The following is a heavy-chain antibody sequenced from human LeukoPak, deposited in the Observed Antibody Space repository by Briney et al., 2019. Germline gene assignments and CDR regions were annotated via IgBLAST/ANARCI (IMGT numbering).Heavy chain of an antibody. Sequence: GGSLRLSCAASGFTFSSYSMNWVRQAPGKGLEWVSYISSSSSTIYYADSVKGRFTISRDNAKNSLYLQMNSLRAEDTAVYYCAREGGVGATTYYYYYMDVWGKGTTVTVSS. V-gene: IGHV3-48*01. J-gene: IGHJ6*03. D-gene: IGHD1-26*01. CDR1: GFTFSSYS. CDR2: ISSSSSTI. CDR3: AREGGVGATTYYYYYMDV.